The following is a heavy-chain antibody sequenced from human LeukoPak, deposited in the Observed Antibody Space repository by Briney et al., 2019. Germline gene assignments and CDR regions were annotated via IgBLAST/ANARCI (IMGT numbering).Heavy chain of an antibody. CDR3: AIIVVPAATPYYYYYMDV. Sequence: SQTLSLTCTVSGGSISSSSYYWGWIRQPPGKGLEWIGSIYYSGSTYYNPSLKSRVTISVDTSKNQFSLKLSSVTAADTAVYYCAIIVVPAATPYYYYYMDVWGKGTTVTVSS. D-gene: IGHD2-2*02. CDR1: GGSISSSSYY. V-gene: IGHV4-39*01. CDR2: IYYSGST. J-gene: IGHJ6*03.